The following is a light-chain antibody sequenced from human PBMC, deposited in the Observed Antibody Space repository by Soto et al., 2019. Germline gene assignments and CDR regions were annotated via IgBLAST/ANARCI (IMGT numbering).Light chain of an antibody. CDR1: QSISNH. CDR3: QQSYGTPWT. Sequence: DIQMTQSPSSLSSCGRDRITITGGASQSISNHLNWYQQKPGKGPNLLIYAASSLQRGVPSRFSGSGSGRDFVLTISSLQPEDSATYYCQQSYGTPWTFGQGTKVDIK. J-gene: IGKJ1*01. CDR2: AAS. V-gene: IGKV1-39*01.